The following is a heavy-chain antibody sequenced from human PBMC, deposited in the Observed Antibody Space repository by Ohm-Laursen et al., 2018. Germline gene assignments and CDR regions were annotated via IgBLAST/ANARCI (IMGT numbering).Heavy chain of an antibody. CDR3: AKDGAWIQLWYDY. CDR2: ISGSGGST. J-gene: IGHJ4*02. Sequence: SLRLSCAASGFTFGSYAMSWVRQAPGKGLEWVSAISGSGGSTYYADSVKGRFTISRDNSKNTLYLQMNSLRADDTAVYYCAKDGAWIQLWYDYWGQGTLVTVSS. D-gene: IGHD5-18*01. CDR1: GFTFGSYA. V-gene: IGHV3-23*01.